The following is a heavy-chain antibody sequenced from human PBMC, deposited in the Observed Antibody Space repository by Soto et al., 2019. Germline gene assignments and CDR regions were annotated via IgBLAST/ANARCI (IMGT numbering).Heavy chain of an antibody. CDR3: ARANYDFWSGYSIDY. CDR1: GGTFSSYT. J-gene: IGHJ4*02. CDR2: IIPILGIA. V-gene: IGHV1-69*02. D-gene: IGHD3-3*01. Sequence: QVQLVQSGAEVKKPGSSVKVSCKASGGTFSSYTISWVRQAPGQGLEWMGRIIPILGIANYAQKFQGRVTITADKSTSTAYMELRSLRSEDTAVYYCARANYDFWSGYSIDYWGQGTLVTVSS.